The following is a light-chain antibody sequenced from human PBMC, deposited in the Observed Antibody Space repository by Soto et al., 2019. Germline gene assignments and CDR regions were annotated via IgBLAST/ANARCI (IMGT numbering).Light chain of an antibody. CDR1: QSISNW. CDR2: RAS. V-gene: IGKV1-5*03. CDR3: QQYNSYSPRLT. J-gene: IGKJ4*01. Sequence: DIQMTQSPSTLSASVGDRVTITCRASQSISNWLAWYQQKPGKAPKLLIYRASSLESGVPSRFSGSRSGTEFTLTISSLQPDDFATYYCQQYNSYSPRLTFGGGTKVEIK.